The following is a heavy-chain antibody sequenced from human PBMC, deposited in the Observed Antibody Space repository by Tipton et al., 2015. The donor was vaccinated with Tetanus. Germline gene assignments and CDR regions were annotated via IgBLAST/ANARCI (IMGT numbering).Heavy chain of an antibody. V-gene: IGHV4-59*05. D-gene: IGHD3-3*01. Sequence: TLSLTCTIYGGSFSGYYWSWIRQPPGRGLEFIGRVYYSGNTYYNPSLKSRVTISVDTSKNQFSLKLSSVTATDTAVYYCAAQIIPTDRGGWFDPWGQGTLVTVSS. CDR2: VYYSGNT. CDR1: GGSFSGYY. CDR3: AAQIIPTDRGGWFDP. J-gene: IGHJ5*02.